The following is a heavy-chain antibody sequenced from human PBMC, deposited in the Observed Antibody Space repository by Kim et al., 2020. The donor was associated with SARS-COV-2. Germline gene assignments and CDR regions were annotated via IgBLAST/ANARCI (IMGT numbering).Heavy chain of an antibody. CDR2: SENKASSHTT. D-gene: IGHD6-19*01. J-gene: IGHJ3*02. V-gene: IGHV3-72*01. Sequence: GGSLRLSCVTSRFSLSDHYIDWVRQGPGKGLEWVGRSENKASSHTTEYAASVKDRFTISRDDSKNSLYLQMNSLKTEDTAVYYCCRGYSGGPIYAFDIWGQGTGVTVSS. CDR3: CRGYSGGPIYAFDI. CDR1: RFSLSDHY.